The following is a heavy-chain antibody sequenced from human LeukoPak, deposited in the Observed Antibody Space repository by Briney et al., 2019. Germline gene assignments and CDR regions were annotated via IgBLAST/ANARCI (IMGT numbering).Heavy chain of an antibody. CDR3: AKDDYYDTSGYRD. Sequence: GGSLRLSCAASGFIFSSYSMNWVRQAPGKGLEWVSYISSSSSTIYYADSVKGRFTISRDNAKNSLYLQMNSLRAEDTAVYYCAKDDYYDTSGYRDWGQGTLVTVSS. CDR2: ISSSSSTI. J-gene: IGHJ4*02. CDR1: GFIFSSYS. D-gene: IGHD3-22*01. V-gene: IGHV3-48*01.